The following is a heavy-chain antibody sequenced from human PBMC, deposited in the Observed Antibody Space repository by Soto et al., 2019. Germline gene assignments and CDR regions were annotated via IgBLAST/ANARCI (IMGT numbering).Heavy chain of an antibody. CDR3: AHSIALAPCTGSGDSCFDY. J-gene: IGHJ4*02. Sequence: QITLKESGPTLVKPTQTLTLTCTFSGFSLSTSGVGGGWISQPPGKALEWLALIYWDDDKRYSPSLKSRLTITNDTSKNQVVLTMTNMDPVDTATYYCAHSIALAPCTGSGDSCFDYWGQGTLVTVSS. D-gene: IGHD3-10*01. V-gene: IGHV2-5*02. CDR1: GFSLSTSGVG. CDR2: IYWDDDK.